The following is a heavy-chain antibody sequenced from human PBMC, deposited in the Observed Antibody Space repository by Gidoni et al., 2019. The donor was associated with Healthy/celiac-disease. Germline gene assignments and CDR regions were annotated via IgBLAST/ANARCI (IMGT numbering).Heavy chain of an antibody. Sequence: QVQLVESGGGVVQPGRSLRRSCAASGFTFSSYAMHWVRQAPGKVLEWVAVISYDGSNKYYADSVKGRFTISRDNSKNTLYLQMNSLRAEDTAVYYCARASTKGLRYYYYGMDVWGQGTTVTVSS. CDR3: ARASTKGLRYYYYGMDV. J-gene: IGHJ6*02. CDR2: ISYDGSNK. D-gene: IGHD2-2*01. V-gene: IGHV3-30-3*01. CDR1: GFTFSSYA.